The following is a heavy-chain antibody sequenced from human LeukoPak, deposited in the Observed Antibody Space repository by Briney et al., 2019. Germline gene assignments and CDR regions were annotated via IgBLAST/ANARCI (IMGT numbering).Heavy chain of an antibody. CDR1: GFTFSSYG. V-gene: IGHV3-30*02. J-gene: IGHJ3*01. CDR3: AKDDPITMVRGSF. CDR2: IRYDGSNK. Sequence: GGSLRLSCAASGFTFSSYGMHWVRQAPGKGLEWVAFIRYDGSNKYYADSVKGRFTISRDNSKNTLYLQMNSLRAEDTAVYYCAKDDPITMVRGSFWGQGTMVTVSS. D-gene: IGHD3-10*01.